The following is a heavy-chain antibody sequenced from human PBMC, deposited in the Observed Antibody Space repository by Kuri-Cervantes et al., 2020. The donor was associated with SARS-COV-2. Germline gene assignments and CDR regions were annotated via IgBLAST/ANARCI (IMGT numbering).Heavy chain of an antibody. CDR3: ASSGSYVYWFDP. V-gene: IGHV1-69*13. D-gene: IGHD3-10*01. CDR1: GYTFTSHY. CDR2: IIPIFGTA. Sequence: SVKVSCKASGYTFTSHYMHWVRQAPGQGLEWMGGIIPIFGTANYAQKFQGRVTITADESTSTAYMELSSLRSEDTAVYYCASSGSYVYWFDPWGQGTLVTVSS. J-gene: IGHJ5*02.